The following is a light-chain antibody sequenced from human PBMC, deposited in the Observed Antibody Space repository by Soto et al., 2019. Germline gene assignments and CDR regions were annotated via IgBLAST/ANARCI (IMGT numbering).Light chain of an antibody. CDR3: QQANSFPHT. CDR2: ATS. Sequence: DIQMTQSPSSVSASVGDRVIITCRASQDLSRWLAWYQQNAGKAPQLLIYATSTLQSGVPSRFIGSGSGTECTLTISILQPEDFATYYCQQANSFPHTLGGGTRVEI. J-gene: IGKJ4*01. V-gene: IGKV1-12*01. CDR1: QDLSRW.